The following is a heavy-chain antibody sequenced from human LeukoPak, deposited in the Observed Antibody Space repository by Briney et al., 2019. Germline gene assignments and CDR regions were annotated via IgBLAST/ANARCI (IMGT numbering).Heavy chain of an antibody. V-gene: IGHV1-8*01. D-gene: IGHD3-10*01. Sequence: ASVKVSCKASGYTFTSYDINWVRQATGQGLEWMGWMNPNSGNTGYAQKFQGRVTMTRNTSISTAYMELSSLRSEDTAVYYCARSLTYYYGSGNLTQPRYYYYMDVWGKGTTVTISS. CDR1: GYTFTSYD. CDR2: MNPNSGNT. J-gene: IGHJ6*03. CDR3: ARSLTYYYGSGNLTQPRYYYYMDV.